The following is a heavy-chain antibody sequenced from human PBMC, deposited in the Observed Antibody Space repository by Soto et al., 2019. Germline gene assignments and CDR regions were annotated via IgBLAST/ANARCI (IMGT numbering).Heavy chain of an antibody. CDR2: INPGSGDT. V-gene: IGHV1-2*02. CDR3: VRGVRIVLRLSVPLLGY. D-gene: IGHD2-8*01. Sequence: ASVKVSCKASGYTFIDFYIHWVRQAPGQGPEWMGWINPGSGDTNYAQKFQGRVTMTRDTSISTAYMELSRLTSDDTAVYYRVRGVRIVLRLSVPLLGYWGQGTLVTVSS. J-gene: IGHJ4*02. CDR1: GYTFIDFY.